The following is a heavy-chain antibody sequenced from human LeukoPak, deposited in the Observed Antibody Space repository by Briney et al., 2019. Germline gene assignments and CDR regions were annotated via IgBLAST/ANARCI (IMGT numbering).Heavy chain of an antibody. J-gene: IGHJ4*02. CDR2: IYYSGST. CDR1: GGPISNYY. V-gene: IGHV4-59*08. Sequence: SETLSLTCTFSGGPISNYYWSWIRQPPGQGLEWIGYIYYSGSTNYNPSLKSRVTISVDTSNNQFSLRLSSVTAADTAVYYCARGGWYEDYWGRGTLVTVSS. D-gene: IGHD6-19*01. CDR3: ARGGWYEDY.